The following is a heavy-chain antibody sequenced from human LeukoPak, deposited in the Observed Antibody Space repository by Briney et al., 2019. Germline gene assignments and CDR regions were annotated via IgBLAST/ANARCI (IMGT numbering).Heavy chain of an antibody. CDR2: IYTSGST. CDR3: ARDRQYCSSTSCYGWFDP. CDR1: GGSISSYY. V-gene: IGHV4-4*07. Sequence: SVTLSLTCTVSGGSISSYYWSWIRQPAGKGLEWIGRIYTSGSTNYNPSLKSRVTMSVDTSKNQFSLKLSSVTAADTAVYYCARDRQYCSSTSCYGWFDPWGQGTLVTVSS. J-gene: IGHJ5*02. D-gene: IGHD2-2*01.